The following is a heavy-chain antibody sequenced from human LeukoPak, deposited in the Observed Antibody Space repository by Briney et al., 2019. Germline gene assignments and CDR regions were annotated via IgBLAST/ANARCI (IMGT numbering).Heavy chain of an antibody. CDR3: ARASTYYYDSSGPNWFDP. Sequence: ASVKVSCKASGYTFTSYGISWVRQAPGQGLEWMGWISAYNGNTNYAQKLQGRVTMTTDTSTSTAYMGLRSLRSDDTAVYYCARASTYYYDSSGPNWFDPWGQGTLVTVSS. D-gene: IGHD3-22*01. CDR1: GYTFTSYG. CDR2: ISAYNGNT. J-gene: IGHJ5*02. V-gene: IGHV1-18*01.